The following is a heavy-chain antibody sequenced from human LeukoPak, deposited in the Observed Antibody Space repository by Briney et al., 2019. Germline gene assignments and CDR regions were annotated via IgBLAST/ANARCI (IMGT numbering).Heavy chain of an antibody. CDR2: MNPNSGNT. Sequence: ASVTVSCKASGYTFTSYDINWVRQAPGQGLEWMGWMNPNSGNTGYAQKFQGRVTMTRNTSISTAYMELSSLRSEDTAVYYCARGYSYYYGRGSFGYWGQGTLVTVSS. J-gene: IGHJ4*02. V-gene: IGHV1-8*01. CDR1: GYTFTSYD. CDR3: ARGYSYYYGRGSFGY. D-gene: IGHD3-10*01.